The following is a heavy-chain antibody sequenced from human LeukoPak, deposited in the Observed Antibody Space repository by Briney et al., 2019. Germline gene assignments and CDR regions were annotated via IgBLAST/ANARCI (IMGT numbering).Heavy chain of an antibody. D-gene: IGHD4-17*01. CDR1: GGSISSGSYY. Sequence: SETLSLTCTVSGGSISSGSYYWAWIRQPPGKGLEWIGSLYYSGSTNYNPSLKSRVTISVDTSKNQFSLKLSSVTAADTAVYYCARVNLRSRDYYGMDVWGQGTTVTVSS. CDR2: LYYSGST. V-gene: IGHV4-39*07. CDR3: ARVNLRSRDYYGMDV. J-gene: IGHJ6*02.